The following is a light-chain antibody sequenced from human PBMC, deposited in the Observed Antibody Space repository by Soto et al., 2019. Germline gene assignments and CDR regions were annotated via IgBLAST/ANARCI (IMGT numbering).Light chain of an antibody. V-gene: IGKV3-15*01. CDR1: QSVNSN. Sequence: EIVMTQSPPTLSVSLGDRATLSCRASQSVNSNLAWYQQKPGQAPRLLIYGASMRATGVPPRFSGSGSGTEFTLTIHSLQSEDFAVYFCQQFNYWPGSTFGQGTKLEIK. J-gene: IGKJ2*02. CDR3: QQFNYWPGST. CDR2: GAS.